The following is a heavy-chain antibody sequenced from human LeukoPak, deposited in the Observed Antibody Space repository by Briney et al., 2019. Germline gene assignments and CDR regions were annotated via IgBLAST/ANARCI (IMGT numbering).Heavy chain of an antibody. Sequence: PSETLSLTCTVSGGSISSYYWGWIRQPPGKGLEWIGSIYHSGSTYYNPSLKSRVTISVDTSKNQFSLKLSSVTAADTAVYYCATLYGSGILSYWGQGTLVTVSS. CDR1: GGSISSYY. CDR3: ATLYGSGILSY. J-gene: IGHJ4*02. D-gene: IGHD3-10*01. CDR2: IYHSGST. V-gene: IGHV4-38-2*02.